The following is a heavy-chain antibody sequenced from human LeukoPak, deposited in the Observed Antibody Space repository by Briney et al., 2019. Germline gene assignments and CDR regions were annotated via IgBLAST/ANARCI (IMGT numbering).Heavy chain of an antibody. CDR2: IYYSGST. V-gene: IGHV4-59*01. J-gene: IGHJ4*02. CDR1: GGSISSYY. D-gene: IGHD4-23*01. CDR3: ASTSLLALISYGGNPYFDY. Sequence: SETLSLTCTVSGGSISSYYWSWIRQPPGKGLEWIGYIYYSGSTNYNPSLKSRVTISVDTSKNQFSLKLSSVTAADTAVYYCASTSLLALISYGGNPYFDYWGQGTLVTVSS.